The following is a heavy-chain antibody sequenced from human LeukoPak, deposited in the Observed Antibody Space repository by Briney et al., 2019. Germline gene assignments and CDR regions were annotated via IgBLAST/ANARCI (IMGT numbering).Heavy chain of an antibody. D-gene: IGHD3-10*01. Sequence: PGGSLRLSCTASGFTFGTYWMTWVRQAPGRGLEWVANIKVDGSEKYYVDSVKGRFTISRDNAKNLLYLQMNSLRAEDTAVYYCARMLVYNSGGEAFDCWGQGTLVTVSS. CDR1: GFTFGTYW. CDR2: IKVDGSEK. J-gene: IGHJ4*02. CDR3: ARMLVYNSGGEAFDC. V-gene: IGHV3-7*01.